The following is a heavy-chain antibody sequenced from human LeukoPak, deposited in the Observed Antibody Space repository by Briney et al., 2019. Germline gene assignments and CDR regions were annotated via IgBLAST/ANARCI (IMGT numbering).Heavy chain of an antibody. CDR2: ISSSSSYI. D-gene: IGHD4/OR15-4a*01. Sequence: GGSLRLSCAASGFTFSSYSMNWVRQAPGKGLEWVSSISSSSSYIYDADSVKGRFTISRDNAKNSLYLQMNSLRAEDTAVYYCARDTLGEGEDANYAVYYFDYWGQGTPVTVSS. CDR3: ARDTLGEGEDANYAVYYFDY. V-gene: IGHV3-21*01. J-gene: IGHJ4*02. CDR1: GFTFSSYS.